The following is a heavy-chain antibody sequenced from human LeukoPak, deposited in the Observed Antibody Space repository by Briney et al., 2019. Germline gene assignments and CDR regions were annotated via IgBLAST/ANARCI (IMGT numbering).Heavy chain of an antibody. V-gene: IGHV4-38-2*02. CDR1: GYSISSGYY. D-gene: IGHD3-10*01. Sequence: SETLSLTCTVSGYSISSGYYWGWIRQPPGKGLEWIGSIYHSGSTYYNPSLKSRVTISVDTSKNQFSLKLSSVTAADTAVYYCAREMGPYYYGSGSDYWGQGTLVTVSS. J-gene: IGHJ4*02. CDR3: AREMGPYYYGSGSDY. CDR2: IYHSGST.